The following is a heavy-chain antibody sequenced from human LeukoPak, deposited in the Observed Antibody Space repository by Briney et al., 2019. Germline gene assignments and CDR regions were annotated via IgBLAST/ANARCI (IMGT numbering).Heavy chain of an antibody. J-gene: IGHJ4*02. CDR3: ARFGSSSHPDY. CDR1: GYTFTSYD. CDR2: MNPNSGNT. V-gene: IGHV1-8*03. Sequence: WASVKVSCKASGYTFTSYDINWVRQATGQGLEWMGWMNPNSGNTGYAQKFQGRVTITRNTSISTAYMELSSLRSEDTAVYYCARFGSSSHPDYWGQGTLVTVSS. D-gene: IGHD6-6*01.